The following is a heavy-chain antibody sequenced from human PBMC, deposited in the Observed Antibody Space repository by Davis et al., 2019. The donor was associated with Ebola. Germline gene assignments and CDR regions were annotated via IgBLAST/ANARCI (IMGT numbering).Heavy chain of an antibody. CDR3: EGHSYDSSGAYLDDF. CDR1: GSNFSDYH. J-gene: IGHJ4*02. CDR2: FQSDYPEP. V-gene: IGHV3-11*06. D-gene: IGHD3-22*01. Sequence: GGSLRLSCVGSGSNFSDYHMSWFRQAPGKGLEHISYFQSDYPEPAYADSVKGRFTVSRDDAKRSLYIQMNGLTAEDTAVYYCEGHSYDSSGAYLDDFWGQGTLVTVSS.